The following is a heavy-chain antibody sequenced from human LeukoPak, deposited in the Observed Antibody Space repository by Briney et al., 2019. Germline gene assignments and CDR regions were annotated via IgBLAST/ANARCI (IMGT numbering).Heavy chain of an antibody. J-gene: IGHJ4*02. CDR1: GFTFSSYG. Sequence: PGGSLRLSCAASGFTFSSYGMHWVRQAPGKGLEWVAVIWYDGGNKYYADSVKGRFTISRDNSKNTLYLQMNSLRAEDTAVYYCARSGVLLWFGELSPPDYWGQGTLVTVSS. CDR2: IWYDGGNK. V-gene: IGHV3-33*01. D-gene: IGHD3-10*01. CDR3: ARSGVLLWFGELSPPDY.